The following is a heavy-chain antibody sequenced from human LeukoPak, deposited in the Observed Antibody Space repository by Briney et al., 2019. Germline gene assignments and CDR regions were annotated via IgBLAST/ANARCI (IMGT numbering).Heavy chain of an antibody. V-gene: IGHV4-61*01. CDR3: AIDTSGRSY. CDR2: IYYSGST. D-gene: IGHD6-19*01. J-gene: IGHJ4*02. CDR1: AGSVSSGSYY. Sequence: PSETLSLTCTVSAGSVSSGSYYWSWIRQPPGKGLEWIGYIYYSGSTKYNPSLKSRVTLSVDTSKNQFSLKLSSVTAADTAVYYCAIDTSGRSYCGQGTLVTVSS.